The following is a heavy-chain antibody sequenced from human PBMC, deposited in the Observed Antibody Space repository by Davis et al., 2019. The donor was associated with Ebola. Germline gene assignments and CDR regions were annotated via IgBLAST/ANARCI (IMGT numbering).Heavy chain of an antibody. V-gene: IGHV5-51*01. Sequence: GESLKISCKGSGYSFTSYWIGWLRQMHGKGLEWMGNIYPGDSDTRYSPSFPGKVTISADKSISTAYLQWSSLKASDTAMYYCARLNALDYYYGMDVWGQGTTVTVSS. CDR3: ARLNALDYYYGMDV. CDR2: IYPGDSDT. D-gene: IGHD1-1*01. CDR1: GYSFTSYW. J-gene: IGHJ6*02.